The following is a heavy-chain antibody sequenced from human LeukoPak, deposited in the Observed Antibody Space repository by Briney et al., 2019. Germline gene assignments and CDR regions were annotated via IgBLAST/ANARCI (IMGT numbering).Heavy chain of an antibody. CDR2: ISKDGSDK. Sequence: GGSLRLSCAASGFTFSDYAMHWVRQAPGKGLEWVAVISKDGSDKYYPGSVRGRFTISRDNSKNTIYLRMDSLRAEDTAIYYCARDYWWNYDYWGQGTLVTVSS. CDR3: ARDYWWNYDY. D-gene: IGHD1-7*01. J-gene: IGHJ4*02. V-gene: IGHV3-30-3*01. CDR1: GFTFSDYA.